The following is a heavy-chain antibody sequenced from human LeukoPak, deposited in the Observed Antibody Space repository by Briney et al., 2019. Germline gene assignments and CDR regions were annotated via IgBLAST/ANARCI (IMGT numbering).Heavy chain of an antibody. CDR2: IYSSGST. D-gene: IGHD1-7*01. Sequence: PSETLSLTCTVSGGSISGYYWTWIRQPPGKGLEWIGYIYSSGSTNYNPSLKSRVSISLDTSKSQFSLKLTSVTAADTAVYYCARENYVGDFDYWGQGTLVTVSS. J-gene: IGHJ4*02. CDR1: GGSISGYY. V-gene: IGHV4-59*01. CDR3: ARENYVGDFDY.